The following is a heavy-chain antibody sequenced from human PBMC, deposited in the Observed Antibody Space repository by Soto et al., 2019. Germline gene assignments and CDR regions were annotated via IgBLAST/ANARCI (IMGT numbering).Heavy chain of an antibody. CDR3: ARGRLGTANIALPHYYYMDV. V-gene: IGHV1-8*01. CDR2: MNPNSGNT. D-gene: IGHD5-12*01. J-gene: IGHJ6*03. CDR1: GYTFSSYD. Sequence: ASVKVSCKASGYTFSSYDINWVRQATGQGLEWMGWMNPNSGNTGYAQKFQGRVTMTRNTSISTAYMELSSLRSEDTAVYYCARGRLGTANIALPHYYYMDVWGKGTTVTVSS.